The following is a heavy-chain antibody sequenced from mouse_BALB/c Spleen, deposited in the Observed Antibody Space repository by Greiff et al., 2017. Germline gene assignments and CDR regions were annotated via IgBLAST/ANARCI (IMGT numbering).Heavy chain of an antibody. CDR2: ISSGGSYT. Sequence: EVKLVESGGGLVKPGGSLKLSCAASGFTFSSYAMSWVRQSPEKRLEWVAEISSGGSYTYYPDTVTGRFTISRDNAKNTLYLEMSSLRSEDTAMYYCARGLDYAMDYWGQGTSVTVSS. J-gene: IGHJ4*01. CDR1: GFTFSSYA. CDR3: ARGLDYAMDY. D-gene: IGHD4-1*01. V-gene: IGHV5-9-4*01.